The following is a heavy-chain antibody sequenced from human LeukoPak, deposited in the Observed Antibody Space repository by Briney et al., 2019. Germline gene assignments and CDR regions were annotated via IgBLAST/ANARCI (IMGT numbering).Heavy chain of an antibody. J-gene: IGHJ6*02. CDR2: IYPGDSDT. CDR3: ARHGQYYYYGMDV. CDR1: GYSFTSYW. Sequence: GGSLRLSCKGSGYSFTSYWIGWVRQMPAKGLEWMGIIYPGDSDTRYSPFFQGQVSISADKSISTAYLQWSSLKASDTAMYYCARHGQYYYYGMDVWGQGTTVTVSS. V-gene: IGHV5-51*01.